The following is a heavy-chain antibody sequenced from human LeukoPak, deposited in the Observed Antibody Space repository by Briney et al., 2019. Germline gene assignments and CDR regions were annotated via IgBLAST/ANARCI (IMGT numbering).Heavy chain of an antibody. Sequence: PSETLSLTCAVYGGSFSGYYWSWIRQPPGKGLEWIGYIYYSGSTNYNPSLKSRVTISVDTSKNQFSLKLSSVTAADTAVYYCARVYDFEASDYMDVWGKGTTVTVSS. J-gene: IGHJ6*03. V-gene: IGHV4-59*08. D-gene: IGHD3-3*01. CDR1: GGSFSGYY. CDR2: IYYSGST. CDR3: ARVYDFEASDYMDV.